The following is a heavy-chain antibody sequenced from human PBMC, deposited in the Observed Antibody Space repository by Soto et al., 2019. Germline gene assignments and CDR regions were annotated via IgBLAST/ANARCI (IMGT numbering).Heavy chain of an antibody. CDR1: GFTFSSYA. J-gene: IGHJ4*02. V-gene: IGHV3-30-3*01. CDR3: AEFPNRSGWYGGDY. CDR2: ISYDGSNK. D-gene: IGHD6-13*01. Sequence: GGSLRLSCAASGFTFSSYAMHGGRQAPGKGLEGVAVISYDGSNKYYADSVKGRFTISRDNSKNTLYLQMNSLRAQDTAVYYCAEFPNRSGWYGGDYWGQGTLVTVS.